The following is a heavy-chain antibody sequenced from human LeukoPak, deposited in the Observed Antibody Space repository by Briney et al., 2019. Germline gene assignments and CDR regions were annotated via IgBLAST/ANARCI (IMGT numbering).Heavy chain of an antibody. CDR1: GFTFTMSG. V-gene: IGHV3-30*02. J-gene: IGHJ3*01. CDR3: VKDGEWTFDV. Sequence: GGSLRLACAASGFTFTMSGMHWVRQAPGEGLEWVAFIGRDKNKYYADSVKGRFTISGDSSYNTAFLQVNSLRTEDTALYYCVKDGEWTFDVWGQGTMVTVSS. D-gene: IGHD3-3*01. CDR2: IGRDKNK.